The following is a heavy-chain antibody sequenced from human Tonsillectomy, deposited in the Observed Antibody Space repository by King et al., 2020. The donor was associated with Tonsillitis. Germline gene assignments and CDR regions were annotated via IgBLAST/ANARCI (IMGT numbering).Heavy chain of an antibody. Sequence: VQLVESGGGLVQPGGSLRLSCAASGFTFGDYWMSWVRQAPGRGLEWVANIKKDGTEKYYVDSVKGRFTISRDNAKNSLYLQINSLRAEDTAVYYCTRVSTWGGTKSCFDYWGQGILVTVSS. D-gene: IGHD1-26*01. J-gene: IGHJ4*02. CDR2: IKKDGTEK. V-gene: IGHV3-7*01. CDR1: GFTFGDYW. CDR3: TRVSTWGGTKSCFDY.